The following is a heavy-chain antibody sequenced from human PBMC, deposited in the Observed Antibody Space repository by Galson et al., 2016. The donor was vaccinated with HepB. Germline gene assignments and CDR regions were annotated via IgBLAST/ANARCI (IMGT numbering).Heavy chain of an antibody. J-gene: IGHJ4*02. Sequence: SLRLSCAASGFNFDTYAMNWVRQAPGKGLEWAAVISYDGTNSFYADSVKGRFTISRDNSNNMLYLEIYNARPEDTALYYCARDRRICSGGRCHLSPFKCWGQGTLVTVSS. CDR3: ARDRRICSGGRCHLSPFKC. V-gene: IGHV3-30-3*01. CDR2: ISYDGTNS. CDR1: GFNFDTYA. D-gene: IGHD2-15*01.